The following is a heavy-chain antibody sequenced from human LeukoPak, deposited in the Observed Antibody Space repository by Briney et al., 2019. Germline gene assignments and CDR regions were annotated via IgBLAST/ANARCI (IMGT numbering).Heavy chain of an antibody. V-gene: IGHV4-39*01. J-gene: IGHJ4*02. Sequence: SETLSLTCTVSGGSISSSSYYWGWIRQPPGKGLEWIGSIYYSGSTYYNPSLKSRVTISVDTSKNQFSLKLSSVTAADTAVYCCARHGTTVVTFSFDYWGQGTLVTVSS. CDR2: IYYSGST. CDR1: GGSISSSSYY. CDR3: ARHGTTVVTFSFDY. D-gene: IGHD4-23*01.